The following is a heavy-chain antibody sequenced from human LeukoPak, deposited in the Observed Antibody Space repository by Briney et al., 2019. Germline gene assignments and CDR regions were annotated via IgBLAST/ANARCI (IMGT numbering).Heavy chain of an antibody. D-gene: IGHD3-9*01. CDR2: ISGSDGST. CDR1: GFTFSSYV. J-gene: IGHJ3*02. Sequence: GGSLRLSCAASGFTFSSYVTSWVRQAPGKGLEWVSVISGSDGSTYYAGSVKGRFTISRDNSKNTVYLQMNSLRAEDTAVYYCARDTYDILTGYYKWAFDSWGQGTMVTVSS. CDR3: ARDTYDILTGYYKWAFDS. V-gene: IGHV3-23*01.